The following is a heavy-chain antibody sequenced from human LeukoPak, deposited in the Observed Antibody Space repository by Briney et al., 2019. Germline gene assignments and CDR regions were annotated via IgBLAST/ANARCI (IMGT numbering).Heavy chain of an antibody. CDR1: GGSISSSSYY. CDR3: ASSSGSYYDPAQREDY. V-gene: IGHV4-39*07. Sequence: PSETLSLTCTVSGGSISSSSYYWGWIRQPPGKGLEWIGSIYYSGSTYYNPSLKSRVTISVDTSKNQFSLKLSSVTAADTAVYYCASSSGSYYDPAQREDYWGQGTLVTVSS. CDR2: IYYSGST. D-gene: IGHD3-10*01. J-gene: IGHJ4*02.